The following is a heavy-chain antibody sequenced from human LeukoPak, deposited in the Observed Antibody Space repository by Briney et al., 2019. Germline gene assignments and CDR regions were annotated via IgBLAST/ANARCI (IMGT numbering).Heavy chain of an antibody. D-gene: IGHD6-13*01. V-gene: IGHV3-66*02. J-gene: IGHJ3*02. Sequence: GGSLRLSCAASGLTVSTNYMSWVRQAPGKGLEWVSLINSDGSTYYADSVKGRFTISKDNSKNTVYLQMNSLRAEDTAVYYCAKDRIAGHDTFDIWGQRTVVTVSS. CDR1: GLTVSTNY. CDR3: AKDRIAGHDTFDI. CDR2: INSDGST.